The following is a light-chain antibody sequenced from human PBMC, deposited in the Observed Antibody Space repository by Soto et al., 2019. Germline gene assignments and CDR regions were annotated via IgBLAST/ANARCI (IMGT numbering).Light chain of an antibody. CDR3: QQYDYSRT. J-gene: IGKJ1*01. CDR1: QNVSTS. Sequence: DIQLTQSPSTLSASVGDSVTITCRASQNVSTSLAWYQHKPGEAPKLLMFDVSNLDSGDPSRFSGSGSGTEFTLSVSSLHSDDFATYYCQQYDYSRTFGQGTKVDIK. V-gene: IGKV1-5*01. CDR2: DVS.